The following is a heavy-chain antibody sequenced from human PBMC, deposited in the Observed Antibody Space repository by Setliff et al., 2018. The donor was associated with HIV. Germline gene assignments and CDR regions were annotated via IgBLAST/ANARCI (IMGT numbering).Heavy chain of an antibody. CDR1: GGSINNYY. CDR3: ARFCAGGTCPDV. CDR2: MHSTGRI. J-gene: IGHJ6*03. Sequence: SETLSLTCTVSGGSINNYYCTWIRQPPGKGLEWIGYMHSTGRINYNASLKSRVAISVDTSKNQCALNLISVTAADTAVYYCARFCAGGTCPDVWGKGTTVTGS. D-gene: IGHD2-8*02. V-gene: IGHV4-59*08.